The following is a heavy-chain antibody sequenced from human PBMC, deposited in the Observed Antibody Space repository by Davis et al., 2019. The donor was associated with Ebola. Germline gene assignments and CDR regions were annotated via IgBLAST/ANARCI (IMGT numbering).Heavy chain of an antibody. V-gene: IGHV3-23*01. CDR1: GFTFSGYA. D-gene: IGHD6-6*01. CDR2: ISGGSVST. Sequence: GGSLRLSCAASGFTFSGYAMSWVRQAPGKGLEWVSVISGGSVSTYYADSVKGRFTISRDNAKNSLYLQMNSLRAEDTAVYYCAREGGRSSSSPAYWGQGTLVTVSS. CDR3: AREGGRSSSSPAY. J-gene: IGHJ4*02.